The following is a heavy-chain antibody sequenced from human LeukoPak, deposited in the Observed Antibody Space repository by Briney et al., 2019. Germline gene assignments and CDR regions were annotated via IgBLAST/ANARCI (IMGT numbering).Heavy chain of an antibody. Sequence: GASVKVSCKASGYTFTGYYMHWVRQAPGQGLEWMGWINPNSGGTNYAQKFQGRVTMTRDTSISTAYMELSRLRSDDTAVYYCARAGSSSWFYDAFDIWGQGTMVTVSS. CDR2: INPNSGGT. CDR1: GYTFTGYY. J-gene: IGHJ3*02. V-gene: IGHV1-2*02. CDR3: ARAGSSSWFYDAFDI. D-gene: IGHD6-13*01.